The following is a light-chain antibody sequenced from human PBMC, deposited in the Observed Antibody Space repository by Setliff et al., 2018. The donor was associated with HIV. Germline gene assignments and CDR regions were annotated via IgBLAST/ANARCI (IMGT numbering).Light chain of an antibody. CDR3: CSYADSNTFV. CDR1: SDDVGASNY. Sequence: QSVLTQPASMSGSPGQSITISCTGTSDDVGASNYVSWYQQHPGKAPKLIIYEVKVRPSGVSSRFSGSKSGNTASLTLSGLQTGDEADYYCCSYADSNTFVFGTGTKVTVL. J-gene: IGLJ1*01. V-gene: IGLV2-14*01. CDR2: EVK.